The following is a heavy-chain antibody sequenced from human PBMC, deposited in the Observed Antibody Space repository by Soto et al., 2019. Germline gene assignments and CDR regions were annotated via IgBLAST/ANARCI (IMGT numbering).Heavy chain of an antibody. Sequence: EVQLVESGGGLVQPGGSLKLSCAASGFTFSGSAMHWVRQASGKGLEWVGRIRSKANSYATAYAASVKGRFTISRDDSKNTAYLQMNSLKTEDTAVYYCTVVGATTRGGYYYYGMDVWGQGTTVTVSS. CDR3: TVVGATTRGGYYYYGMDV. D-gene: IGHD1-26*01. CDR2: IRSKANSYAT. J-gene: IGHJ6*02. CDR1: GFTFSGSA. V-gene: IGHV3-73*01.